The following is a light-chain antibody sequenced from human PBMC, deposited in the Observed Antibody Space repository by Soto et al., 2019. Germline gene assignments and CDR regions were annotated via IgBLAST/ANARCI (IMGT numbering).Light chain of an antibody. J-gene: IGKJ2*01. V-gene: IGKV3-15*01. Sequence: EVVMTQSPDTLSVSPGERATLSCRASQSVGSNLAWYQQKPGQAPRLLMFGASTRATGVPARFSGGGSGTEFTLAISSLHSEDSAIYYCQQYDYWPPYTFGQGTKLEIK. CDR3: QQYDYWPPYT. CDR2: GAS. CDR1: QSVGSN.